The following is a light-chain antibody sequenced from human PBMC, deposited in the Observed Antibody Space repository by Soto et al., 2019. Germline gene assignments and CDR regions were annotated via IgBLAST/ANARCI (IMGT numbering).Light chain of an antibody. CDR2: GAS. V-gene: IGKV3-15*01. Sequence: EIVMTQSPATLSVSPGERATLSCRASQSVSNNYLAWYQQKAGQAPRLLMYGASTRATGIPARFSGSGSGTEFALTISSLQSEDFAVYYCQQCNNWPLTFGGGTKVDIK. CDR3: QQCNNWPLT. J-gene: IGKJ4*01. CDR1: QSVSNN.